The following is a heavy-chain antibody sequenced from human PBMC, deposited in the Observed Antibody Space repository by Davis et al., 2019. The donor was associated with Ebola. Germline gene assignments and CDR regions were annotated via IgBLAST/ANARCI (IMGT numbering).Heavy chain of an antibody. CDR1: AGTFSSYA. Sequence: AASVKVSCKASAGTFSSYAISWVRQAPGQGLEWMGIINPSGGSTSYAQKFQGRVTMTRDTSTSTAYMELSSLRSEDTAVYYCARGAYSSSWYPFDYWGQGTLVTVSS. CDR2: INPSGGST. J-gene: IGHJ4*02. D-gene: IGHD6-13*01. V-gene: IGHV1-46*01. CDR3: ARGAYSSSWYPFDY.